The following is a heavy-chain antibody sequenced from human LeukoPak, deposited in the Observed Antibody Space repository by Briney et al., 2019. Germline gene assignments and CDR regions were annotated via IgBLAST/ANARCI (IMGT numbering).Heavy chain of an antibody. V-gene: IGHV4-30-4*01. D-gene: IGHD2-2*01. CDR2: IYYSGST. CDR3: ARDSKGYCSSTSCMVDGMDV. J-gene: IGHJ6*02. Sequence: KASETLSLTCTVSGGSISSGDYYWSWIRQPPGKGLEWIGHIYYSGSTYYNPSLKSRVTISVDTSKNQFSLKLSSVTAADTAVYYCARDSKGYCSSTSCMVDGMDVWGQGTTVTVSS. CDR1: GGSISSGDYY.